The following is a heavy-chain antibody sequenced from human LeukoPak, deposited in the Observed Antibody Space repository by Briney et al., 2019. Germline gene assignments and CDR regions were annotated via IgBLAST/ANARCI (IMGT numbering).Heavy chain of an antibody. J-gene: IGHJ1*01. CDR2: IIPIFGTA. V-gene: IGHV1-69*06. Sequence: SVKVSCKASGGTFSSYAINWVRQAPGQGLEWMGGIIPIFGTANYAQKFQGRVTITADKSTSTAYMELSSLRSEDTAVYYCASSGYYYDSSGYPGAEYFQHWGQGTLVTVSS. CDR3: ASSGYYYDSSGYPGAEYFQH. CDR1: GGTFSSYA. D-gene: IGHD3-22*01.